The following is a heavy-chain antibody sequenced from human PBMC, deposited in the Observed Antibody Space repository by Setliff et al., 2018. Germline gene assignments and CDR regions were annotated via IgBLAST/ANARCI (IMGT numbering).Heavy chain of an antibody. CDR3: VRDDADNYDAFDN. D-gene: IGHD3-22*01. J-gene: IGHJ3*02. V-gene: IGHV3-7*01. CDR2: IKQDGSTK. CDR1: GFSFSRHW. Sequence: LRLSCVVSGFSFSRHWMSWARQAPGKGLEWVADIKQDGSTKYYLDSVKGRFTISRDNAKRSLYLQMNGLRADDTGVYYCVRDDADNYDAFDNWGQGTLVTVSS.